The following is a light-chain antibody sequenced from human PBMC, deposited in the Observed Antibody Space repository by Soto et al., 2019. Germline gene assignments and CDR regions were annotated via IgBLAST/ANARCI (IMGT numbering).Light chain of an antibody. CDR1: QSVNSN. Sequence: ELVMTQSPANLSVSPGERATLSCRASQSVNSNLAWYQQKPGQAPSLLIYGASTRATGVPARFSGSGSGTEFTLTISSLQSEDFAVYYCQQYNNWPPYTFGQGTKLEIK. CDR2: GAS. CDR3: QQYNNWPPYT. J-gene: IGKJ2*01. V-gene: IGKV3-15*01.